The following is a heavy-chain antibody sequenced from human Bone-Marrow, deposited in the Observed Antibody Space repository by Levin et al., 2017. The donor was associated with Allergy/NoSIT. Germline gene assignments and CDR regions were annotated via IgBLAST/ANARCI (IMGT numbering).Heavy chain of an antibody. CDR3: ARGRFFFDY. D-gene: IGHD3-10*01. J-gene: IGHJ4*02. CDR2: TYYRSKWYN. CDR1: GDSVTSNRAS. V-gene: IGHV6-1*01. Sequence: SETLSLTCVISGDSVTSNRASWNWIRQSPSRGLEWLGRTYYRSKWYNDYAISVKSRLIFNPDTSRNQFSLQLNSVTPEDTAVYFCARGRFFFDYWGQGTLVTVSS.